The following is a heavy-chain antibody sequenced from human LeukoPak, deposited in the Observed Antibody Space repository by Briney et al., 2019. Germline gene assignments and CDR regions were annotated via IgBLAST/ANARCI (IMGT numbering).Heavy chain of an antibody. CDR3: VKDSEMATILAYFDY. CDR2: ISGSGGST. V-gene: IGHV3-23*01. D-gene: IGHD5-24*01. J-gene: IGHJ4*02. CDR1: GFTFSSYA. Sequence: GGSLRLSCAASGFTFSSYAMSWVRQAPGKGLEWVSAISGSGGSTYYADSVKGRFTISRDNSKNTLYLQMNSLRAEDTAVYYCVKDSEMATILAYFDYWGQGTLVTVSS.